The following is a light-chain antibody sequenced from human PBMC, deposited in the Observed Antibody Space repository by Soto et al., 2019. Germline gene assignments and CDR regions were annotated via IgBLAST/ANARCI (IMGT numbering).Light chain of an antibody. CDR3: SSYAGSNNLV. V-gene: IGLV2-8*01. J-gene: IGLJ3*02. CDR2: EVT. Sequence: QSVLTQPPSASGSPGQSVTISCTGASSHVGGYNYVSWCQQHPGKAPKLMIYEVTKRPSGVPDRFSGSKSGNTASLTVSGLQAEDEADYYCSSYAGSNNLVFGGGTKLTVL. CDR1: SSHVGGYNY.